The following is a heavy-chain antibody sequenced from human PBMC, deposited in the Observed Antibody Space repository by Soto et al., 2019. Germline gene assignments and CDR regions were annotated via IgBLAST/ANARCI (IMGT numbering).Heavy chain of an antibody. Sequence: ASVKVSCKASGGTFSSYAISWVRQAPGQGLEWMGGIIPIFGTANYAQKFQGRVTITADESTSTAYMELSSLRSEDTAVYYCASQFLAYDSSGYFDYWGQGTLVTVSS. CDR2: IIPIFGTA. D-gene: IGHD3-22*01. CDR1: GGTFSSYA. V-gene: IGHV1-69*13. CDR3: ASQFLAYDSSGYFDY. J-gene: IGHJ4*02.